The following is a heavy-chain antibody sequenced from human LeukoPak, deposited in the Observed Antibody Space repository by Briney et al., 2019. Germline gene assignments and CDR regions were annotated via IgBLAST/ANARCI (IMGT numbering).Heavy chain of an antibody. CDR1: GFTFSSYA. CDR3: ARDILVSSGWYPWFDP. CDR2: ISYDGSNK. Sequence: AGGCLRLSCAASGFTFSSYAMHWVRQAPGKGLEWVAVISYDGSNKYYADSVKGRFTISRGNSKNTLYLQMNSLRAEDTAVYYCARDILVSSGWYPWFDPWGQGTLVTVPS. J-gene: IGHJ5*02. V-gene: IGHV3-30*04. D-gene: IGHD6-19*01.